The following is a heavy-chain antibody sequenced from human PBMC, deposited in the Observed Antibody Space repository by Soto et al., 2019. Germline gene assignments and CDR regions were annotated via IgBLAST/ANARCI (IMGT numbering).Heavy chain of an antibody. J-gene: IGHJ6*02. V-gene: IGHV1-69*13. CDR2: IIPIFGTA. Sequence: SVKVSCKASGGTFSSYAISWVRKAPGQGLEWMGGIIPIFGTANYAQKFQGRVTITADESTSTAYMELSSLRSEDTAVYYCASKEPLWFGESSVWYYGMDVWGQGTTVTVSS. CDR1: GGTFSSYA. D-gene: IGHD3-10*01. CDR3: ASKEPLWFGESSVWYYGMDV.